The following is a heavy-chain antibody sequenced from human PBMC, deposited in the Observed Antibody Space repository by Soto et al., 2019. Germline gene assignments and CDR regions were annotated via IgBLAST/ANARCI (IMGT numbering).Heavy chain of an antibody. D-gene: IGHD5-18*01. CDR3: ARESQDTAMDTQYLDY. CDR1: GFTYSSYS. J-gene: IGHJ4*02. Sequence: ALRLSCAASGFTYSSYSMNSVRQTQGKGLEWVSYISSSSSTIYYADSVKGRFTISRDNPKNTLYLQMNSLRAEDTAVYYCARESQDTAMDTQYLDYCGRGTLVTVS. CDR2: ISSSSSTI. V-gene: IGHV3-48*01.